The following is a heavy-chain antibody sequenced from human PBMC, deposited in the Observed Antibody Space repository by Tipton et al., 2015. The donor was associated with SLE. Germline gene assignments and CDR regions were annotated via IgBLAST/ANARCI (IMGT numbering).Heavy chain of an antibody. D-gene: IGHD5-24*01. V-gene: IGHV4-59*01. J-gene: IGHJ3*02. Sequence: TLSLTCTVSGCSISSYFWGWIRQPPGKGLEWIGYIYYSGRPNYNPPLKSRGTISVDTSKNQFSLKLSSVTAADTAVYYCARAEMATTKRAFDIWGQVTMVTVSS. CDR3: ARAEMATTKRAFDI. CDR2: IYYSGRP. CDR1: GCSISSYF.